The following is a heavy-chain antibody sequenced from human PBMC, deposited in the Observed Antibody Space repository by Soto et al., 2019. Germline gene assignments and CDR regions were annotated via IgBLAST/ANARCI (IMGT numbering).Heavy chain of an antibody. CDR3: ARVLPGGGYPHDYFDY. CDR1: GFTFSSYW. Sequence: PGGSLRLYCADSGFTFSSYWMSWVRQAPGKGLEWVADIKQDGSEKYYVDSVKGRFTISRDNAKNSLYLQMNSLRADDTAVYYCARVLPGGGYPHDYFDYWGQGTLVTVSS. J-gene: IGHJ4*02. D-gene: IGHD2-15*01. V-gene: IGHV3-7*01. CDR2: IKQDGSEK.